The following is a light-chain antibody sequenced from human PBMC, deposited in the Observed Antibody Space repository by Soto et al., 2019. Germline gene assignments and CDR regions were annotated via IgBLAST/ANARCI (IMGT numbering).Light chain of an antibody. Sequence: QSALTQPASVTGSPGQSITISCTGTRSDVGSFNLVSWYQQHPGKAPKLMIYETDKRPSGVSNRFSGSKSGNTASLTISGLQAEDEADYYCCSYAGSSTYVFGPGTKVNV. CDR1: RSDVGSFNL. CDR3: CSYAGSSTYV. J-gene: IGLJ1*01. V-gene: IGLV2-23*01. CDR2: ETD.